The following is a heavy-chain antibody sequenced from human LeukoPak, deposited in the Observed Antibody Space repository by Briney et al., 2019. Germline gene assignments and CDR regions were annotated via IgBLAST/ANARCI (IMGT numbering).Heavy chain of an antibody. J-gene: IGHJ6*02. D-gene: IGHD3-10*01. CDR3: ARDLADAGVPPTYGMDV. CDR1: TYTFTTYG. CDR2: INPSGGST. V-gene: IGHV1-46*01. Sequence: ASVKVSCKASTYTFTTYGVSWVRQAPGQGLEWMGIINPSGGSTSYAQKFQGRVTMTRDTSTSTVYMELSSLRSEDTAVYYCARDLADAGVPPTYGMDVWGQGTTVTVSS.